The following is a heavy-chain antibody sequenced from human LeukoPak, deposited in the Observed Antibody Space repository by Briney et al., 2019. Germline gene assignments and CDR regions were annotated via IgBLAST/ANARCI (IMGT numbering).Heavy chain of an antibody. Sequence: ASVKVSCKASGYTFTSYGISWVRQAPGQGPEWMGRISANNGNTNYAQKLQGRVTMTTDTFTTTAYMELRSLRSDDTAVYYCARSDSSASLYYFAYWGQGTLVTVSS. V-gene: IGHV1-18*01. D-gene: IGHD3-22*01. CDR1: GYTFTSYG. CDR3: ARSDSSASLYYFAY. J-gene: IGHJ4*02. CDR2: ISANNGNT.